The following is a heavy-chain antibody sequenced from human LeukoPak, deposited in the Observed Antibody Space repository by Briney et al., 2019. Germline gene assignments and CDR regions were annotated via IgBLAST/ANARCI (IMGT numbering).Heavy chain of an antibody. Sequence: GGSLRLSCAASGFTFSSNSMNWVRQAPGKGLEWVSYISSSSSTIYYADSVKGRFTISRDNAKNSLYLQMNSLRAEDTAVYYCARDRGPSYYYGMDVWGQGTTVTVSS. J-gene: IGHJ6*02. CDR3: ARDRGPSYYYGMDV. V-gene: IGHV3-48*04. CDR2: ISSSSSTI. D-gene: IGHD3-10*01. CDR1: GFTFSSNS.